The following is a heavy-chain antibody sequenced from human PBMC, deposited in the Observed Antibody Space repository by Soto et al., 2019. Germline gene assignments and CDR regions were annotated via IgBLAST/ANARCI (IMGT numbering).Heavy chain of an antibody. Sequence: GASVKVSCKASAGTFSSYAISWVRQAPGQGLEWMGGIIPIFGTANYAQKFQGRVTITADESTSTAYMELSSLRSEDTAVYYCARVAVEDDYGDYWGQGTLVTVSS. V-gene: IGHV1-69*13. CDR3: ARVAVEDDYGDY. D-gene: IGHD2-15*01. CDR2: IIPIFGTA. CDR1: AGTFSSYA. J-gene: IGHJ4*02.